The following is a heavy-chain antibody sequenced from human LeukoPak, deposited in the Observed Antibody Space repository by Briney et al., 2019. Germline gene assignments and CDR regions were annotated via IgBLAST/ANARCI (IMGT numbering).Heavy chain of an antibody. V-gene: IGHV4-59*12. CDR3: ARAPVIAAAGGYYYYYMDV. J-gene: IGHJ6*03. CDR1: GGSISSYY. Sequence: SETLSLTCTVSGGSISSYYWSWIRQPPGKGLEWIGYIYHSGSTYYNPSLKSRVTISVDRSKNQFSLKLSSVTAADTAVYYCARAPVIAAAGGYYYYYMDVWGKGTPVTVSS. CDR2: IYHSGST. D-gene: IGHD6-13*01.